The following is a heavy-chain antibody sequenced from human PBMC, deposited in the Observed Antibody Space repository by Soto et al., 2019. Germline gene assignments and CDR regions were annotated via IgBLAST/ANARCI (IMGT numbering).Heavy chain of an antibody. CDR3: ARDDEGGSDCDLGY. V-gene: IGHV3-30-3*01. D-gene: IGHD1-26*01. J-gene: IGHJ4*02. CDR1: GFTFSSHA. Sequence: QVQLVESGGGVVQPGRSLRLSCAVSGFTFSSHAMHWVRQAPGKGLEWVALISSDGSNKYYADSVKGRFTTSGDNSKNTMYLQMNSLRVEDTAVYYCARDDEGGSDCDLGYWGQGALVTVSS. CDR2: ISSDGSNK.